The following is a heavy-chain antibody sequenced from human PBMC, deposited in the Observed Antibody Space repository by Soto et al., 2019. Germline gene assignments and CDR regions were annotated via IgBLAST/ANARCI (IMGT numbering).Heavy chain of an antibody. CDR3: GGGGGPRDY. J-gene: IGHJ4*02. CDR1: GYTFTNFG. D-gene: IGHD3-16*01. V-gene: IGHV1-18*01. Sequence: QVQLVQSGAEVKKPGASVKVSCKTSGYTFTNFGLIWVRQAPGQGLEWMGWISAYNGNTNYAQNFRGRGTMTTDTSRSAADMGRRSRRSEGTAGDYCGGGGGPRDYGGQGTLVTVSS. CDR2: ISAYNGNT.